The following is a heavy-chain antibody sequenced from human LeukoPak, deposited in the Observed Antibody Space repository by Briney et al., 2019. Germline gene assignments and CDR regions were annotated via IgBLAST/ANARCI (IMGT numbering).Heavy chain of an antibody. D-gene: IGHD6-13*01. Sequence: SQTLSLTCAISGDSVSSNSAAWNWIWQSLSRGLEWLGRTYYRSTWYTDYAASVKSRISISPDTSKNQFSLKLSSVTAADTAVYYCARGSYSSSLDLDYWGQGTLVTVSS. CDR2: TYYRSTWYT. J-gene: IGHJ4*02. CDR3: ARGSYSSSLDLDY. V-gene: IGHV6-1*01. CDR1: GDSVSSNSAA.